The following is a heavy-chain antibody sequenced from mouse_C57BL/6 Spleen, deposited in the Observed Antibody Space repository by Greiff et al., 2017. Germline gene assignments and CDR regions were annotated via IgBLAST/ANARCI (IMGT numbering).Heavy chain of an antibody. D-gene: IGHD2-4*01. CDR1: GFNIKDDY. V-gene: IGHV14-4*01. Sequence: EVQLQQSGAELVRPGASVKLSCTASGFNIKDDYMHWVKQRPEQGLEWIGWFDPENGDTEYASKFQGKATITADTSSNTAYLQLSSLTSEDTAVYYCTTGDYGGYYWGQGTTLTVSS. CDR2: FDPENGDT. CDR3: TTGDYGGYY. J-gene: IGHJ2*01.